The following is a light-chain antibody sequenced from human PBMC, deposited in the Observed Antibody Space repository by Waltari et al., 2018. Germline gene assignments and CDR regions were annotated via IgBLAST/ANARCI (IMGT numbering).Light chain of an antibody. Sequence: EIVLTQSPGTLSLSPGERATLSCRASQSVGRYLVWYQQKPGQAPRLLSYGASSRAAGIPDRFSGSGSGTDFSLTISRLEHEDFAVYYCQNHERLPAVFGQGTKVEIK. CDR2: GAS. V-gene: IGKV3-20*01. CDR3: QNHERLPAV. CDR1: QSVGRY. J-gene: IGKJ1*01.